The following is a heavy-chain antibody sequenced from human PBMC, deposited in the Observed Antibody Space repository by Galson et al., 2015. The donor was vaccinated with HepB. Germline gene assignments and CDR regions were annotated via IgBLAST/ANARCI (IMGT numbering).Heavy chain of an antibody. D-gene: IGHD3-10*01. CDR1: GGTFGIYA. V-gene: IGHV1-69*13. CDR3: ARTYYGSGGPAPFGY. Sequence: SVKVSCKASGGTFGIYAISWVRQAPGQGLEWMGGIIPIFGTANYVQKFQGRVTITADESTSTAYMELSSLRSEDTAVYYCARTYYGSGGPAPFGYWGQGTLVTVSS. CDR2: IIPIFGTA. J-gene: IGHJ4*02.